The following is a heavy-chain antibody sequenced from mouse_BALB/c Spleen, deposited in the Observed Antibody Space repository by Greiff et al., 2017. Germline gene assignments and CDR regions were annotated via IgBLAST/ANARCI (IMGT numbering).Heavy chain of an antibody. J-gene: IGHJ3*01. V-gene: IGHV1-7*01. Sequence: VKLVESGAELAKPGASVKMSCKASGYTFTSYWMHWVKQRPGQGLEWIGYINPSTGYTEYNQKFKDKATLTADKSSSTAYMQLSSLTSEDSAVYYCAREDWFAYWGQGTLVTVSA. CDR2: INPSTGYT. CDR1: GYTFTSYW. CDR3: AREDWFAY.